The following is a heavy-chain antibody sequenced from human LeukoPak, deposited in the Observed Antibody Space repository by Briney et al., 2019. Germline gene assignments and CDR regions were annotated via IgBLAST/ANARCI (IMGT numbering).Heavy chain of an antibody. CDR3: ARVARYYDSSGYYNY. CDR2: ISSSSSYI. CDR1: GFTFSSYS. Sequence: GGSLRLSCAASGFTFSSYSMNWVRQAPGKGLEWVSSISSSSSYIYYADSVKGRFTISRDNAENSLYLQMNSLRAEDTAVYYCARVARYYDSSGYYNYWGQGTLVTVSS. V-gene: IGHV3-21*01. D-gene: IGHD3-22*01. J-gene: IGHJ4*02.